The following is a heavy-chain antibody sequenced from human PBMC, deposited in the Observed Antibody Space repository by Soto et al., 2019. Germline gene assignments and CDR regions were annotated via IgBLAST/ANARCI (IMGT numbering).Heavy chain of an antibody. V-gene: IGHV3-53*01. CDR1: GFTVSSNY. CDR2: IYSGGST. J-gene: IGHJ5*02. Sequence: EVQLVESGGGLIQPGGSLRLSCAASGFTVSSNYMSWVRQAPGKGLEWVSVIYSGGSTYYADSVKGRFTISRDNSKNTLYLQMNSLRAEDTAVYYCARVRYDSSGYLDDPWGQGTLVTVSS. CDR3: ARVRYDSSGYLDDP. D-gene: IGHD3-22*01.